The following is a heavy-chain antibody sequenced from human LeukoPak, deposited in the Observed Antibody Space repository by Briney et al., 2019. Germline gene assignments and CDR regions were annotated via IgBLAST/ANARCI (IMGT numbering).Heavy chain of an antibody. Sequence: SETLSLTCTVSGGSISSSSYYWGWIRQPPGKGLEWIGEINHSGSTNYNPSLKSRVTISVDTSKNQFSLKMSSVTAADTAVYYCARGPTMGYYYYYMDVWGKGTTVTVSS. CDR1: GGSISSSSYY. V-gene: IGHV4-39*07. CDR2: INHSGST. J-gene: IGHJ6*03. CDR3: ARGPTMGYYYYYMDV. D-gene: IGHD3-10*01.